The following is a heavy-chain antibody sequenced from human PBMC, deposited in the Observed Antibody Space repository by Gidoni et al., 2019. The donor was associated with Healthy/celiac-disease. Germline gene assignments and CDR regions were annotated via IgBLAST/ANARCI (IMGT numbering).Heavy chain of an antibody. Sequence: QVQLVESGGGVVQPGRSLRLSCAASGFTFSSYGMHWVRQAPGKGLEWVAVIWYDGSNKYYADSVKGRFTISRDNSKNTLYLQMNSLRAEDTAVYYCARDNYIYGMDVWGQGTTVTVSS. V-gene: IGHV3-33*01. CDR3: ARDNYIYGMDV. D-gene: IGHD4-4*01. J-gene: IGHJ6*02. CDR1: GFTFSSYG. CDR2: IWYDGSNK.